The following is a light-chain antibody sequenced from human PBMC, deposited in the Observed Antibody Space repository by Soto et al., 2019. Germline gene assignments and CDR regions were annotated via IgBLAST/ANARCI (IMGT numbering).Light chain of an antibody. J-gene: IGKJ4*01. Sequence: EIVMTQSPATLSVSPGDRVTLSCRASQSVSGNLAWYQQKPGQAPRLLIDGASTRASGIPARFSGSGSGTEFTLTISSLQPEDFAVYSCQQYNNWLFTFGGGTRVEIK. CDR1: QSVSGN. V-gene: IGKV3-15*01. CDR3: QQYNNWLFT. CDR2: GAS.